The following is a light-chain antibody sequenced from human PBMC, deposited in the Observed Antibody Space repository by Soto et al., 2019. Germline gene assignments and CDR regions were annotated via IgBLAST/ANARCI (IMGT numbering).Light chain of an antibody. V-gene: IGLV2-14*03. J-gene: IGLJ1*01. CDR3: TSYTSSITYG. Sequence: QSVLTQPASVSESPGQSITISCTGTSSVVGGYNFVSWYQHHPGKATKLIIYDVSNRPSGVSNRFSGSKSGNTASLTISGLQAEDEADYYCTSYTSSITYGFGTGSKVTV. CDR2: DVS. CDR1: SSVVGGYNF.